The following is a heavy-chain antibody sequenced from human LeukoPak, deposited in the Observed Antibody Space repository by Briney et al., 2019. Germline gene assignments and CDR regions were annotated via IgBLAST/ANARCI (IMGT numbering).Heavy chain of an antibody. CDR1: GFTFSSYA. D-gene: IGHD3-22*01. CDR3: AKGDTYYYDSSGSSFDY. J-gene: IGHJ4*02. V-gene: IGHV3-23*01. CDR2: ISGSGGST. Sequence: GGSLRLSCAASGFTFSSYAMSWVRQAPARGLEWVSAISGSGGSTYYADSVKGRFTISRDNSQKTLYLQMNSLRAEDTAVYYCAKGDTYYYDSSGSSFDYWGQGTLVTVSS.